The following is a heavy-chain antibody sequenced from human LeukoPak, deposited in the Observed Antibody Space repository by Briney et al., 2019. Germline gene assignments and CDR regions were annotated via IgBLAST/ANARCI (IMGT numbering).Heavy chain of an antibody. CDR1: GFSFSSSW. Sequence: GGSLRLSCAASGFSFSSSWMSWVRQAPGKGLEWVANIKQDGSDKYYVDSVKGGFTISRDNARNSLYLQMNSLRAEDTAVYYCTLVQVAGVFDYWGQGTLVTVSS. J-gene: IGHJ4*02. CDR2: IKQDGSDK. CDR3: TLVQVAGVFDY. D-gene: IGHD6-19*01. V-gene: IGHV3-7*03.